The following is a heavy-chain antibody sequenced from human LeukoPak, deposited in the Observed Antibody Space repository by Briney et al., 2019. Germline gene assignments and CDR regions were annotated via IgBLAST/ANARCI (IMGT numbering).Heavy chain of an antibody. CDR3: ALGGVPGTRYYYGMDV. Sequence: HPGGSLRLSCAASGFTFSSYEMNWVRQAPGKGLEWVSAISGSGGSTYYADSVKGRFTISRDNSKNTLYLQMDSLGAEDTAVYYCALGGVPGTRYYYGMDVWGKGTTVTVSS. CDR2: ISGSGGST. CDR1: GFTFSSYE. V-gene: IGHV3-23*01. J-gene: IGHJ6*04. D-gene: IGHD4/OR15-4a*01.